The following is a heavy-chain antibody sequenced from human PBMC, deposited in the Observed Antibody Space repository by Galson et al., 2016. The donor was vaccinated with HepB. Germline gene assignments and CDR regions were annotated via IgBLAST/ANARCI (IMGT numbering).Heavy chain of an antibody. J-gene: IGHJ3*02. D-gene: IGHD2-2*01. CDR2: ITGSTGVT. V-gene: IGHV3-23*01. CDR3: AKDRASVPDAFDI. Sequence: SLRLSCAASGFTFSGYAMTWVRQAPGKGLEWVPSITGSTGVTYYADSVRGRFTISRDNSKNTLYLQMKSLRAEDTALYYCAKDRASVPDAFDIWGQGTVVTVSS. CDR1: GFTFSGYA.